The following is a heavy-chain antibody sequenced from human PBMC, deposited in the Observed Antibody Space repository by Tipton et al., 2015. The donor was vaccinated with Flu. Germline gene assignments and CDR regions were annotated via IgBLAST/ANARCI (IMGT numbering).Heavy chain of an antibody. CDR3: ARGPVAAAGTGGDYFYYGVDV. CDR2: IYSGGST. V-gene: IGHV3-53*01. J-gene: IGHJ6*02. Sequence: VQLVQSGGGLIQPGGSLRLSCAASGFTVSSNYMSWVRQAPGKGLEWVSVIYSGGSTYYADSVKGRFTISRDNSKNTLYLQMNSRRAEDWAVYYGARGPVAAAGTGGDYFYYGVDVLGQGTTVTVSS. CDR1: GFTVSSNY. D-gene: IGHD6-13*01.